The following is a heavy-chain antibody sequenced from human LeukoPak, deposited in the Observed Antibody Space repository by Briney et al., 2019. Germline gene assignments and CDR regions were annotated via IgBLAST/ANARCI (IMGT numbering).Heavy chain of an antibody. CDR2: ISSESDYR. J-gene: IGHJ2*01. CDR1: GFTFSNYR. Sequence: PGGSLRLSCAASGFTFSNYRMNWVRQAPGTGLEWVSSISSESDYRYYADSVKGRFTISRDNAKNSLYLQMNSLRAEDTAIYYCARDQGSLASFDLWGRGTLVTVSS. CDR3: ARDQGSLASFDL. D-gene: IGHD6-13*01. V-gene: IGHV3-21*01.